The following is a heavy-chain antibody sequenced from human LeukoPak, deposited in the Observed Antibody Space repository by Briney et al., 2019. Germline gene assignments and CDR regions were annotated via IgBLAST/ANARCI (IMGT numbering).Heavy chain of an antibody. J-gene: IGHJ4*02. D-gene: IGHD1-26*01. CDR2: ISGSGGST. V-gene: IGHV3-23*01. CDR3: ARARGRTDEWYSGKYEPLSIDY. Sequence: QPGGSLRLSCAASGFTFSSYAMSWVRQAPGKGLEWVSAISGSGGSTYYADSVKGRFTISRDDSQNTLYLQINSLRAEDTAVYYCARARGRTDEWYSGKYEPLSIDYWGQGTLITVSS. CDR1: GFTFSSYA.